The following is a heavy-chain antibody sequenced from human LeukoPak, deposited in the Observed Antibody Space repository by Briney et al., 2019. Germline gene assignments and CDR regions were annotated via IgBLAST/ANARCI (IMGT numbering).Heavy chain of an antibody. CDR1: GFTVSSNY. CDR2: IYSGGST. D-gene: IGHD1-14*01. J-gene: IGHJ4*02. Sequence: GGSLRLSCAASGFTVSSNYMSWVRQAPGKGLEWVSVIYSGGSTYYADSVKVRFTISRDSSKNTLYLQMNSLRVEDTAVYYSTRGETNPFDYWGQGTLVTVSS. V-gene: IGHV3-66*01. CDR3: TRGETNPFDY.